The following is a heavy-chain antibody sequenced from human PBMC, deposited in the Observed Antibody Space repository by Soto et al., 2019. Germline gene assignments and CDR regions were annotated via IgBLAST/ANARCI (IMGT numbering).Heavy chain of an antibody. CDR1: GLTCSSWS. Sequence: YLRFAGAAAGLTCSSWSLPWVPKAPGRGLEWVALISYDGSNKYYADSVKGRFTISRDNSKNTLYLQMNSLRAEDTAVYYCARDKRDLRFLEWSYYFDYWGQGTLVNVS. CDR3: ARDKRDLRFLEWSYYFDY. CDR2: ISYDGSNK. V-gene: IGHV3-30-3*01. D-gene: IGHD3-3*01. J-gene: IGHJ4*02.